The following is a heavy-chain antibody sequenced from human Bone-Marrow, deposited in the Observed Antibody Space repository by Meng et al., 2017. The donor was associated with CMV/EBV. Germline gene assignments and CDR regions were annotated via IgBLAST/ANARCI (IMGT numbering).Heavy chain of an antibody. CDR2: INSDGSST. Sequence: GESLKISCAASGFTFSSYWMHWVRQAPGKGLVWVSRINSDGSSTSYADSVKGRFTISRDNAKNTLYLQMNSLRAEDTAVYYCARVRSYHFPFDYWGQGTLVTVSS. CDR3: ARVRSYHFPFDY. J-gene: IGHJ4*02. CDR1: GFTFSSYW. V-gene: IGHV3-74*01. D-gene: IGHD2-2*01.